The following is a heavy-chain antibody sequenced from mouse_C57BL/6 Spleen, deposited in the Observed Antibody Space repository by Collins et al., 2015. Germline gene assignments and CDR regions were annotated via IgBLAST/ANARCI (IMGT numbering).Heavy chain of an antibody. V-gene: IGHV1-52*01. D-gene: IGHD3-2*02. J-gene: IGHJ4*01. CDR3: AREGAQATYATDY. CDR2: IDPSDSET. Sequence: QVQLQQPGAELVRPGSSVKLSCKASGYTFTSYWMHWVKQRPIQGLEWIGNIDPSDSETHYNQKFKDKATLTVDKSSSTAYMQLSSLTSEDSAVYYCAREGAQATYATDYWGQGTSVTVSS. CDR1: GYTFTSYW.